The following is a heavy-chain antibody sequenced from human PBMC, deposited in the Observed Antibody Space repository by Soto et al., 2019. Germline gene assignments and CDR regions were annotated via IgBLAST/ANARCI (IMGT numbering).Heavy chain of an antibody. Sequence: GASVKVSCKASGYTFTSYGISWVRQAPGQGLEWMGWISAYSGNTNYAQKLQGRVTMTTDTSTSTAYMELRSLRSDDTAVYYCARVLRFLEWLPDAFDIWGQGTMVTVSS. V-gene: IGHV1-18*01. CDR3: ARVLRFLEWLPDAFDI. CDR1: GYTFTSYG. J-gene: IGHJ3*02. D-gene: IGHD3-3*01. CDR2: ISAYSGNT.